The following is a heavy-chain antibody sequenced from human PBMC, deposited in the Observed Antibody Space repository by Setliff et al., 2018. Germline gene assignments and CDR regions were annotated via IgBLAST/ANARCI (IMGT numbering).Heavy chain of an antibody. J-gene: IGHJ6*02. D-gene: IGHD6-13*01. CDR3: ARAPYSSPDSSYYYGMDV. Sequence: GASVKVSCKASGYTFTSYGFSWVRQAPGQGLEWMGWISVYNGKTKYAQKFQGRVTMTTDTSTSTAYMELRSLRSDDTAVYYCARAPYSSPDSSYYYGMDVWGQGTTVTVSS. V-gene: IGHV1-18*01. CDR1: GYTFTSYG. CDR2: ISVYNGKT.